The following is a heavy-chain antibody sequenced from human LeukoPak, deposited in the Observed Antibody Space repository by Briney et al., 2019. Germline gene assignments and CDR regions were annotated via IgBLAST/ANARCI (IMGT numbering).Heavy chain of an antibody. CDR3: ARESSSWSNWFDP. J-gene: IGHJ5*02. Sequence: GGSLRLSCAASGFTVSSNYMSWVRQAPGKGLEWVSVIYSGGSTYYADSVKGRFTISRDNSKNTLYLQMNSLRAADTAVYYCARESSSWSNWFDPWGQGTLVTVSS. CDR1: GFTVSSNY. V-gene: IGHV3-66*01. D-gene: IGHD6-13*01. CDR2: IYSGGST.